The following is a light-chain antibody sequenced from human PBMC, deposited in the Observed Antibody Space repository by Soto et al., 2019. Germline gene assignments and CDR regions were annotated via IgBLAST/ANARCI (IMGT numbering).Light chain of an antibody. Sequence: ELVLTQSPATLSVSPGERATLSCRASQSISSNLAWYQQKPGQAPRLLIYGASTRATGIPARFSGSGSGTEFTLTITSLQSEDFAVYYCQQNNHWLWTFGQGTKVDIK. CDR2: GAS. V-gene: IGKV3-15*01. CDR3: QQNNHWLWT. J-gene: IGKJ1*01. CDR1: QSISSN.